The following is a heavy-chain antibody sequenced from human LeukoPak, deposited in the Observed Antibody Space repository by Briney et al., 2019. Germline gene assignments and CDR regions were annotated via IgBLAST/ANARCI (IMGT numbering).Heavy chain of an antibody. D-gene: IGHD5-24*01. CDR1: EFTFSSYS. CDR3: ARASFQRWLQLGGD. V-gene: IGHV3-48*02. CDR2: ISSSSSTI. Sequence: GGSLRLSCAASEFTFSSYSMNWVRQAPGKGLEWVSYISSSSSTIYYADSVKGRFTISRDNAKNSLYLQMNSLRDEDTAVCYCARASFQRWLQLGGDWGQGALVTVSS. J-gene: IGHJ4*02.